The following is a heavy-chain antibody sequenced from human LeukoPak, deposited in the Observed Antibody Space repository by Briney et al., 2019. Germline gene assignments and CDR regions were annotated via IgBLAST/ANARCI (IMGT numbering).Heavy chain of an antibody. CDR2: IYYSGST. CDR1: GGSISSSSYY. J-gene: IGHJ6*02. D-gene: IGHD3-16*01. Sequence: SETLSLTCTVSGGSISSSSYYWGWIRQPPGKGLEWIGSIYYSGSTYYNPSLKSRVTISVDTSKNQFSLKLSSVTAADTAVYYCARWGAYGMDVWGQGTTVTVSS. V-gene: IGHV4-39*07. CDR3: ARWGAYGMDV.